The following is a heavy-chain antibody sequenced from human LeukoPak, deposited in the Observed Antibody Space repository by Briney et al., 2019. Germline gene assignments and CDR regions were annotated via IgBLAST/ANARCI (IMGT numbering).Heavy chain of an antibody. CDR1: GGSFSGYY. CDR3: ARHPRYGVAWFGESNWFDP. CDR2: INHSGST. Sequence: SETLSLTCAVYGGSFSGYYWSWIRQPPGKGLEWIGEINHSGSTNYNPSLKSRVTISVDTSKNQFSLKLSSVTAADTAVYYCARHPRYGVAWFGESNWFDPWGQGTLVTVSS. D-gene: IGHD3-10*01. J-gene: IGHJ5*02. V-gene: IGHV4-34*01.